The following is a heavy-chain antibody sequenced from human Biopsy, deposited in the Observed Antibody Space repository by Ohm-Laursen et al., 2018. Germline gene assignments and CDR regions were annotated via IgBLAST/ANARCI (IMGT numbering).Heavy chain of an antibody. CDR2: NIPILGTG. Sequence: SVKVSCKAPGGTFSNYGVDWVRQAPGQGLEWLGGNIPILGTGNYAQKFQDRVTVAADTSTSTATMELRSLRSDDTAVYYCATKLTGYFHHWGQGTLVIVSS. D-gene: IGHD3-9*01. CDR3: ATKLTGYFHH. J-gene: IGHJ1*01. V-gene: IGHV1-69*06. CDR1: GGTFSNYG.